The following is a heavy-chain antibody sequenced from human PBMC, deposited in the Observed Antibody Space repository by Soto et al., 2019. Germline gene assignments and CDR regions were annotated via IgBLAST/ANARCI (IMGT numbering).Heavy chain of an antibody. V-gene: IGHV4-4*07. J-gene: IGHJ5*02. D-gene: IGHD3-3*01. Sequence: PSETLSLTCTVSGGAISTYYWTWIRQPAGKGLEGIGRIYSSGSTKYNPSLQSRVTMSLDTSNNQFSLRLTSVTAAATPVYYCERGQRFSDWFDPWGQGTLVTVS. CDR2: IYSSGST. CDR3: ERGQRFSDWFDP. CDR1: GGAISTYY.